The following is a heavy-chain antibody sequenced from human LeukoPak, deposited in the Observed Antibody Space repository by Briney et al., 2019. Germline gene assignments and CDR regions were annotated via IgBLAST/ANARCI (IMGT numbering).Heavy chain of an antibody. V-gene: IGHV6-1*01. CDR2: TYYRSQSHN. CDR1: GYSVSSNSAA. CDR3: AREKGSGRNDYYHYGMDV. J-gene: IGHJ6*02. Sequence: ASQTLSLTCAISGYSVSSNSAAWNWLRQSPSRGLERLGRTYYRSQSHNVYAGSVKSRVIIKPDTYKNRMSLQLTSVTPEDTAVYYCAREKGSGRNDYYHYGMDVWGQGTTVTVSS. D-gene: IGHD6-19*01.